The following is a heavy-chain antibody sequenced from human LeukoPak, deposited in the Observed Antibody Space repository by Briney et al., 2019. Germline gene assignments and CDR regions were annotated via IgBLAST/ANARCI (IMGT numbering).Heavy chain of an antibody. CDR2: IIPIFGTA. J-gene: IGHJ5*02. CDR1: GGTFSSYA. CDR3: ARTTISSTVATDWFDP. Sequence: ASVKVSCKASGGTFSSYAISWVRQVPGQGLEWMGGIIPIFGTANYAQKFQGRVTITADESTSTAYMELSSLRSEDTAVYYCARTTISSTVATDWFDPWGQGTLVTVSS. V-gene: IGHV1-69*01. D-gene: IGHD4-17*01.